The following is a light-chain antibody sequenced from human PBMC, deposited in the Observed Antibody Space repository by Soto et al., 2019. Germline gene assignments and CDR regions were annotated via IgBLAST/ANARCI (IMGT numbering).Light chain of an antibody. V-gene: IGKV1-39*01. CDR2: AAS. CDR1: QSISSY. CDR3: QQSYSTPYP. Sequence: DIQMTQSPSSLSASVGDRVTITCRASQSISSYLNWYQQKPGKAPKLLIYAASILQSGVPSRFSGSGSGTDFTLTISSLQPEDFANYYCQQSYSTPYPFGQGTKLEIK. J-gene: IGKJ2*01.